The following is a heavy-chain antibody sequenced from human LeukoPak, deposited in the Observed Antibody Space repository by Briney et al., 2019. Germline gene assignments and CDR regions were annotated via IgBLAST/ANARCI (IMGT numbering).Heavy chain of an antibody. CDR3: ARVATKGAFDY. D-gene: IGHD3-16*01. CDR2: INHSGST. V-gene: IGHV4-34*01. CDR1: GGSFSGYY. J-gene: IGHJ4*02. Sequence: ASETLSLTCAVYGGSFSGYYWSWIRQPPGKGLEWIGEINHSGSTNYNPSLKSRVTISVDTSKNQFSLKLSSVTAADTAVYYCARVATKGAFDYWGQGTLVTVSS.